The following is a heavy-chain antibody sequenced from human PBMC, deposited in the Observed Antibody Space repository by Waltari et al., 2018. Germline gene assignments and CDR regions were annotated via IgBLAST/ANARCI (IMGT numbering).Heavy chain of an antibody. CDR3: ARDRRKGKLERRGNWFDP. D-gene: IGHD1-1*01. CDR2: ISSSSSTI. Sequence: EVQLVESGGGLVQPGGSLRLSCAASGFTFSSYSMNWVRQAPGKGLEWVSYISSSSSTIYYADSVKGRFTISRDNAKNSLYLQMNSLRAEDTAVYYCARDRRKGKLERRGNWFDPWGQGTLVTVSS. V-gene: IGHV3-48*04. J-gene: IGHJ5*02. CDR1: GFTFSSYS.